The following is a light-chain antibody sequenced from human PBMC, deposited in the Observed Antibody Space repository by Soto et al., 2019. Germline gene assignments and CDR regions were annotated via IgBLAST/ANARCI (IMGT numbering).Light chain of an antibody. V-gene: IGKV3-15*01. CDR1: QSVSSN. CDR2: GAS. Sequence: EIVMTQSPATLSVSPGERATLSCRASQSVSSNLAWYQQKPGQAPRLLIYGASTRATGIPARFSGSGSGTEFTLTISSLQSEDFAVYSCQHYNNWPALYTFGQGTKLEIK. J-gene: IGKJ2*01. CDR3: QHYNNWPALYT.